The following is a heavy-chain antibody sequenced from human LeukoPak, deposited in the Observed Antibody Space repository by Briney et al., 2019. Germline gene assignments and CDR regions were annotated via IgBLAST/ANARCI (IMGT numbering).Heavy chain of an antibody. D-gene: IGHD3/OR15-3a*01. J-gene: IGHJ4*02. CDR3: ARQTGSGLFILP. CDR1: GYSISSNFY. V-gene: IGHV4-39*01. Sequence: SETLSLTCTVSGYSISSNFYWGWIRQPPGKGLEWIGSIYYSGNTYYNASLKSQVSISIDTSKNQFSLKLTSVTAADTAVYYCARQTGSGLFILPGGQGTLVTVSS. CDR2: IYYSGNT.